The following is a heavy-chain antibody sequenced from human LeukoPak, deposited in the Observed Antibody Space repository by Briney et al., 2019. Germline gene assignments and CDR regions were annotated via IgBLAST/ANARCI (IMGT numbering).Heavy chain of an antibody. V-gene: IGHV4-31*03. CDR2: IYYSGST. CDR3: ARHATSRYCNGGSCYSAAFDI. D-gene: IGHD2-15*01. Sequence: SETLSLTCTVSGGSISSGAYYWSWIRQHPGKGLEWIGYIYYSGSTYYNPSLKSRITISVDTSKNQFSLDLSSVTAADTAVYYCARHATSRYCNGGSCYSAAFDIWGQGTVVTVSS. J-gene: IGHJ3*02. CDR1: GGSISSGAYY.